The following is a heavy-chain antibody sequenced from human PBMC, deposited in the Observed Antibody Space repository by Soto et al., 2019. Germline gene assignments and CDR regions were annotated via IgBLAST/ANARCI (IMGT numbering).Heavy chain of an antibody. CDR1: GFTFNDYY. D-gene: IGHD3-22*01. Sequence: LRLSCTASGFTFNDYYMNWFRQAPGKGLEWIGEINHSGSTNYNPSLKSRVTISVDTSKNQFSLKLSSVTAADTAVYYCARGPITTNPRFDPWGQGTLVTVSS. V-gene: IGHV4-34*01. J-gene: IGHJ5*02. CDR3: ARGPITTNPRFDP. CDR2: INHSGST.